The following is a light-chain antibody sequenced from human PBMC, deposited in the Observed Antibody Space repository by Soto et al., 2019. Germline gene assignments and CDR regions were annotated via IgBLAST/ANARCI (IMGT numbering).Light chain of an antibody. Sequence: SYELTQPPSVSVAPGQTARITCGGTNIGTKSVHWYQQKPGQAPVLVVYDDYDRPSWIPERFSGSNSGNTATLTISTVEAGDEADYYCQVWDNPSEHVVFGGGTKLTVL. CDR2: DDY. V-gene: IGLV3-21*02. J-gene: IGLJ3*02. CDR3: QVWDNPSEHVV. CDR1: NIGTKS.